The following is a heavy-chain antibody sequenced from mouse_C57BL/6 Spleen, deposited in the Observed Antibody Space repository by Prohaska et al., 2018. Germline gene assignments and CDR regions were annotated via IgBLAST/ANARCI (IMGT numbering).Heavy chain of an antibody. Sequence: PRSGNTYYNEKFKGKATLTADKSSSTAYMGLRSLTSEDSAVYFCARGSTVVADYYAMDYWGQGTSVTVSS. J-gene: IGHJ4*01. D-gene: IGHD1-1*01. V-gene: IGHV1-81*01. CDR2: PRSGNT. CDR3: ARGSTVVADYYAMDY.